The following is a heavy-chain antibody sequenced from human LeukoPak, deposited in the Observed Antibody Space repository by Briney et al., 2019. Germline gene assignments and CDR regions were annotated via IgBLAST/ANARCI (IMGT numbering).Heavy chain of an antibody. V-gene: IGHV3-21*01. CDR2: ISSSSYI. J-gene: IGHJ3*02. CDR3: ARETSEQWLADDAFDI. D-gene: IGHD6-19*01. Sequence: GGSLRLSCAASRFTFSSYSMNWVRQAPGKGLEWVSSISSSSYIYYADSVKGRFTISRDNAKNSLYLQMNSLRAEDTAVYYCARETSEQWLADDAFDIWGQGTMVTVSS. CDR1: RFTFSSYS.